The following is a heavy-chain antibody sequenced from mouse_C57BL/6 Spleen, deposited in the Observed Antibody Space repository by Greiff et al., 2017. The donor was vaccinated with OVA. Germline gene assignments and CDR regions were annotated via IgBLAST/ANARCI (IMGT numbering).Heavy chain of an antibody. Sequence: QVQLKESGAELVRPGASVTLSCKASGYTFTDYEMHWVKQTPVHGLEWIGAIDPETGGTAYNQKFKGKAILTADKSSSTAYMELRSLTSEDSAVYYGLGGGYGSGGQGTLVTVSA. CDR3: LGGGYGS. J-gene: IGHJ3*01. CDR2: IDPETGGT. CDR1: GYTFTDYE. V-gene: IGHV1-15*01. D-gene: IGHD2-2*01.